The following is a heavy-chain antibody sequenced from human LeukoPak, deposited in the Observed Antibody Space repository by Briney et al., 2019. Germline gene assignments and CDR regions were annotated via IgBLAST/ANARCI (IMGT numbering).Heavy chain of an antibody. V-gene: IGHV3-21*01. D-gene: IGHD2-2*02. J-gene: IGHJ4*02. Sequence: PGGSLRLSCAASGFTFSSYSMNWVRQAPGKGLEWVSSISSSSYIYYADSVKGRFTISRDNAKNSLYLQMNSLRAEDTAVYYCARYCSSTSCYNGDWGQGTLVTVSS. CDR2: ISSSSYI. CDR1: GFTFSSYS. CDR3: ARYCSSTSCYNGD.